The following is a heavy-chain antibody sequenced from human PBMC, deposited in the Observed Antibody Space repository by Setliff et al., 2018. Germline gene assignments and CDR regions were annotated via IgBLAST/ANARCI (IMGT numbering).Heavy chain of an antibody. CDR1: GGSFSDTY. CDR2: IYYSGST. J-gene: IGHJ6*03. Sequence: PSETLSLTCAVYGGSFSDTYWSWIRQHPGKGLEWIGYIYYSGSTYYNPSLKSRVTISVDTSKNQFSLKLSSVTAADTAVYYCAREAGYYDSSGPVGVPYYYYMDVWGKGTTVTVSS. CDR3: AREAGYYDSSGPVGVPYYYYMDV. D-gene: IGHD3-22*01. V-gene: IGHV4-31*11.